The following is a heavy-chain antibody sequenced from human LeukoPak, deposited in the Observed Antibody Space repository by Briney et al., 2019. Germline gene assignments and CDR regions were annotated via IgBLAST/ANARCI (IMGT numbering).Heavy chain of an antibody. CDR2: IRYDGSNK. Sequence: GGSLRLSCAASGFTFSSYGMHWVRQAPGKGLEWVAFIRYDGSNKYYADSVKGRFTISRDNSKNTLYLQMNSLRAEDTALYYCARDSSGYDWNFDYWGQGTLVTVSS. D-gene: IGHD5-12*01. V-gene: IGHV3-30*02. J-gene: IGHJ4*02. CDR3: ARDSSGYDWNFDY. CDR1: GFTFSSYG.